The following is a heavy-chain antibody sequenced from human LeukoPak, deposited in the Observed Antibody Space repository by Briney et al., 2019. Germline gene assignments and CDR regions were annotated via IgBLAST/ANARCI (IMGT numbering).Heavy chain of an antibody. J-gene: IGHJ4*02. D-gene: IGHD1-26*01. V-gene: IGHV4-39*01. CDR2: IYYSGST. CDR3: ARRAIVGATRYEGNDY. Sequence: SETLSLTCTVSGGSIGSSSYYWGWIRQPPGKGLEWIGSIYYSGSTYYNPSLKSRVTISVDTSKNQFSLKLSSVTAADTAVYYCARRAIVGATRYEGNDYWGQGTLVTVSS. CDR1: GGSIGSSSYY.